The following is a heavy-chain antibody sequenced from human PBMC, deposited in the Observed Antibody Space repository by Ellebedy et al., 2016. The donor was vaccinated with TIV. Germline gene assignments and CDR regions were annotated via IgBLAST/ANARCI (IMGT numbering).Heavy chain of an antibody. Sequence: SVKVSXXASGGTFSSYAISWVRQAPGQGLEWMGGIIPIFGTANYAQKFQGRVTITADESTSTAYMELSSLRSEDTAVYYCARAEGGYSYGYALDYWGQGTLVTVSS. CDR2: IIPIFGTA. D-gene: IGHD5-18*01. CDR1: GGTFSSYA. J-gene: IGHJ4*02. V-gene: IGHV1-69*13. CDR3: ARAEGGYSYGYALDY.